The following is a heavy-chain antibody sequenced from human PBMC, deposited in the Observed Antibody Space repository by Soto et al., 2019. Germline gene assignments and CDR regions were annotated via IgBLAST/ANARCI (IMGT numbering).Heavy chain of an antibody. CDR3: ARHATLNYYDSSGYYTNYYYYGMDV. V-gene: IGHV4-34*01. CDR2: INHSGST. CDR1: GGSFSGYY. J-gene: IGHJ6*02. D-gene: IGHD3-22*01. Sequence: QVQLQQWGAGLLKPSETLSLTCAVYGGSFSGYYWSWIRQPPGKGLEWIGEINHSGSTNYNPSLKSRVTITVDTSKNQFSPKLSSVTAADTAVYYCARHATLNYYDSSGYYTNYYYYGMDVWGQGTTVTVSS.